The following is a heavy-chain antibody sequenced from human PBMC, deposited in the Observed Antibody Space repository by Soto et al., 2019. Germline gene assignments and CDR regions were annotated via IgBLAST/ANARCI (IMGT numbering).Heavy chain of an antibody. CDR3: ARPVLQRSAYIGTEYFHH. Sequence: ASVKVSCKASGYTFSSYAMHWVRQAPGQRLEWMGWINAGNGNTKYSQKLQGRVTITRDTSASTAYMELSSLRSEDTAVYYCARPVLQRSAYIGTEYFHHWGQGTLVTAPQ. J-gene: IGHJ1*01. D-gene: IGHD3-22*01. CDR1: GYTFSSYA. CDR2: INAGNGNT. V-gene: IGHV1-3*01.